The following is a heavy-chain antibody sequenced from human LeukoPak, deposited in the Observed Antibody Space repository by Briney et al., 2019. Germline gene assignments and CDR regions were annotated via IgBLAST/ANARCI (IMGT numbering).Heavy chain of an antibody. CDR3: RWATTSAPLYYYYYMDV. Sequence: PSETLSLTCTVSGGSISSSSYYWGWIRQPPGKGLEWIGSIYYSGSTYYNPSLKSRVTISVDTSKNQFSLKLSSVTAADTAVYYCRWATTSAPLYYYYYMDVWGKGTTVTVSS. V-gene: IGHV4-39*07. D-gene: IGHD5-12*01. CDR2: IYYSGST. CDR1: GGSISSSSYY. J-gene: IGHJ6*03.